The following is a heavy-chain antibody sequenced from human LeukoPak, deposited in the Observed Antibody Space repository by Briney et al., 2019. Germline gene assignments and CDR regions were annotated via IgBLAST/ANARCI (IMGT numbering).Heavy chain of an antibody. V-gene: IGHV1-2*06. J-gene: IGHJ3*02. D-gene: IGHD2/OR15-2a*01. CDR1: GYTFTGYY. CDR3: ARDFRGFYDAVDI. Sequence: ASVKVSCKASGYTFTGYYMQWVRQAPGQGLEWMGRINPNTGGTNYAQRFQGRVTMTRDTSISTAYMELSRLRSDDTAVYYCARDFRGFYDAVDIWGQGTMVTVSS. CDR2: INPNTGGT.